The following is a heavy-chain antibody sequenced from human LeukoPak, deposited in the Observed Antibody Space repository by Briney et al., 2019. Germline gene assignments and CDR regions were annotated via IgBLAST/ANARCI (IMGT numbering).Heavy chain of an antibody. Sequence: GGSLRLSCAASGFTFSDYYMSWIRQAPGKGLEWVSYISSSGSTIYYADSVKGRFTISRDNAKNSLYLQMNSLRAEDTAVYYCAREPPPYYYYGMDVWGQGTTVTVSS. CDR3: AREPPPYYYYGMDV. CDR1: GFTFSDYY. V-gene: IGHV3-11*01. CDR2: ISSSGSTI. J-gene: IGHJ6*02.